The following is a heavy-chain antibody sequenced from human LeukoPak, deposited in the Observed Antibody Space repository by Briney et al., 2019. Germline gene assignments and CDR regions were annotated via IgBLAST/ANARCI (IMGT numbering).Heavy chain of an antibody. V-gene: IGHV3-7*01. Sequence: GGSLRLSCAASGFTFSTYAMTWVRQAPGKGLEWVANIKQDGSEKYYVDSVKGRFTISRDNAKNSLYLQMNSLRAKDTAVYYCARVFYRGDAFDMWGQGTMVTVSS. D-gene: IGHD3-10*01. CDR2: IKQDGSEK. CDR1: GFTFSTYA. J-gene: IGHJ3*02. CDR3: ARVFYRGDAFDM.